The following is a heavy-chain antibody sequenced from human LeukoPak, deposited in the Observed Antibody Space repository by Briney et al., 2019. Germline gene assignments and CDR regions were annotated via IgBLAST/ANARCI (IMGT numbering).Heavy chain of an antibody. Sequence: PSETLSLTCTVSGGSISSGDYYWSWIRQPPGKGLEWIGYIYYSGSTYYNPSLKSRVTISVDTPKNQFSLKLSSVTAADTAVYYCATTAIWFGELLPTNYYYYGMDVGGQGTTVTVSS. CDR1: GGSISSGDYY. J-gene: IGHJ6*02. CDR2: IYYSGST. CDR3: ATTAIWFGELLPTNYYYYGMDV. D-gene: IGHD3-10*01. V-gene: IGHV4-30-4*08.